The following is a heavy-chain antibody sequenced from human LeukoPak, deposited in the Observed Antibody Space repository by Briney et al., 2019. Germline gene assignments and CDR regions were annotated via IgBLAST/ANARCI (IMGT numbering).Heavy chain of an antibody. Sequence: PSETLSLTCAVYGGSFSGYYWSWIRQPPGKGLEWIGEINHSGSTNYNPSLKSRVTISVDTSKNQFSLKLSSVTAADTAVYYCARHRHHYDSSGYPYYYYYMDVWGKGTTVTISS. CDR3: ARHRHHYDSSGYPYYYYYMDV. J-gene: IGHJ6*03. V-gene: IGHV4-34*01. CDR2: INHSGST. D-gene: IGHD3-22*01. CDR1: GGSFSGYY.